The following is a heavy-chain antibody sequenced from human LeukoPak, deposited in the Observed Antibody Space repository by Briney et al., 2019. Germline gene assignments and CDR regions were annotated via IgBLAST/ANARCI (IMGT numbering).Heavy chain of an antibody. J-gene: IGHJ4*02. CDR2: ISGDGGST. CDR3: AKVNPGGYNYKGHYFDY. D-gene: IGHD5-24*01. CDR1: GFTFDDYA. V-gene: IGHV3-43*02. Sequence: PGGSLILSCAASGFTFDDYAMHWVRQAPGKGLEWVSLISGDGGSTYYADSVKGRFTISRDNSKNSLYLQMNSLRTEDTALYYCAKVNPGGYNYKGHYFDYWGQGTLVTVSS.